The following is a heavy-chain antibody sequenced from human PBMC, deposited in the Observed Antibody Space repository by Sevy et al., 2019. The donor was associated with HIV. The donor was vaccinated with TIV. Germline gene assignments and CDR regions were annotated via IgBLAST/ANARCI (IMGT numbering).Heavy chain of an antibody. V-gene: IGHV3-30*04. CDR1: GFTFSTHA. Sequence: GGSLRLSCAASGFTFSTHAMHWVRQTPGKGLEWVAIISYDGKIEYYPDSVKGRFTISRDDSKNTLYLQMNSLRSEDTALYYCARDLGYESTGYLPLFDNWGQGTLVTVSS. J-gene: IGHJ4*02. CDR3: ARDLGYESTGYLPLFDN. D-gene: IGHD3-22*01. CDR2: ISYDGKIE.